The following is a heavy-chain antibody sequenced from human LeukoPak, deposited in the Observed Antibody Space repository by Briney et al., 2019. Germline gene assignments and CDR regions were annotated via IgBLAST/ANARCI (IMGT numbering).Heavy chain of an antibody. V-gene: IGHV4-59*01. CDR1: GGSISSYY. D-gene: IGHD6-19*01. CDR3: ARDGGWGSPAYYYYGMDV. J-gene: IGHJ6*02. Sequence: SETLSLTCTVSGGSISSYYWSWIRQPPGKGLEWIGYNYYSGSTNYNPSLKSRVTISVDTSKNQFSLKLSSLTAADTAVYYCARDGGWGSPAYYYYGMDVWGQGTTVTVSS. CDR2: NYYSGST.